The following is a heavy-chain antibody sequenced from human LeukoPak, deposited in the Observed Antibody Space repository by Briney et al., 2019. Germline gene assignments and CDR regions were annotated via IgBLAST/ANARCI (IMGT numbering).Heavy chain of an antibody. CDR2: IYYTGNT. Sequence: PSETLSLTCTVSGGSISSSYYWSWIRPPPGEGLEWIGFIYYTGNTNYNPSLKSRVTISVDTSKNQFSLKLSSVTAADTAVYYCARDQYYDAFDIWGQGTMVIVSS. J-gene: IGHJ3*02. CDR1: GGSISSSYY. D-gene: IGHD1-26*01. V-gene: IGHV4-59*01. CDR3: ARDQYYDAFDI.